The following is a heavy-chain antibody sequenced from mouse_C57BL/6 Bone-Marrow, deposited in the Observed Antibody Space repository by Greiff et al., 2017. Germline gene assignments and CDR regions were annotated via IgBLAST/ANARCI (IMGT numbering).Heavy chain of an antibody. Sequence: VKLMESGPGLVQPSQSLSITCTVSGFSLTSYGVHWVRQSPGKGLEWLGVIWSGGSTDYNAAFISRLGISKDNSKCQVFFKMNSLQADDTAIYYGARNWLLRDYWGQGTTLTVSS. CDR1: GFSLTSYG. V-gene: IGHV2-2*01. J-gene: IGHJ2*01. CDR3: ARNWLLRDY. D-gene: IGHD2-3*01. CDR2: IWSGGST.